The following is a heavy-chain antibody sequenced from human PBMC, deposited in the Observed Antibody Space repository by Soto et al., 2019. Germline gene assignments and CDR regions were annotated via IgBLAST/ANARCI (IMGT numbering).Heavy chain of an antibody. Sequence: SETLSLTCTVSGGSISHYYWSWIRQSPGKGLEWIGYAYYSGSTDYNPSLKSRVTMSVDTSKNQVSLKLNSVTTADTAVYYCNVDIVATNRTVYFDYWGQGTLVTVSS. D-gene: IGHD5-12*01. V-gene: IGHV4-59*01. CDR1: GGSISHYY. CDR3: NVDIVATNRTVYFDY. CDR2: AYYSGST. J-gene: IGHJ4*02.